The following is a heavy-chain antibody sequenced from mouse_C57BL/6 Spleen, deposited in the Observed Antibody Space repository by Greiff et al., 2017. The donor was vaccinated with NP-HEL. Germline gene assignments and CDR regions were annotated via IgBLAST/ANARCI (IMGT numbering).Heavy chain of an antibody. CDR3: ARHYERGEYYGSSSAWFAY. V-gene: IGHV1-62-2*01. CDR1: GYTFTEYT. Sequence: VQLQQSGAELVKPGASVKLSCKASGYTFTEYTIHWVKQRSGQGLEWIGWFYPGSGSIKYNEKFKDKATLTADKSSSTVYMELSRLTSEDSAVYCCARHYERGEYYGSSSAWFAYWGQGTLVTVSA. D-gene: IGHD1-1*01. J-gene: IGHJ3*01. CDR2: FYPGSGSI.